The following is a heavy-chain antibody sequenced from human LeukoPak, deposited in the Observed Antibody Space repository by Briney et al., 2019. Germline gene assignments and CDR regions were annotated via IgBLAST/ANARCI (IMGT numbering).Heavy chain of an antibody. D-gene: IGHD2-15*01. CDR1: GYTFTGYY. V-gene: IGHV1-24*01. CDR2: FDPEDGET. CDR3: ATILFNTFDY. Sequence: GASVKVSCKASGYTFTGYYMHWVRQAPGKGLEWMGGFDPEDGETIYAQKFQGRVTMTEDTSTDTAYMELSSLRSEDTAVYYCATILFNTFDYWGQGTLVTVSS. J-gene: IGHJ4*02.